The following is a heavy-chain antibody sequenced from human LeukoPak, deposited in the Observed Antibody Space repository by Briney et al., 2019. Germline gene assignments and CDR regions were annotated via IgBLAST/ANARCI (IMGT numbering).Heavy chain of an antibody. J-gene: IGHJ4*02. Sequence: GESLKISCKDSGYRFTRYWIGWVRQMPGKGLEWMGIIYPGDSDTRYSPSFQGQVTISADKSINTAYLQWSSLKASDTAIYYCARRGEAMDPFDYWGQGTLVTVSS. V-gene: IGHV5-51*01. CDR2: IYPGDSDT. CDR3: ARRGEAMDPFDY. CDR1: GYRFTRYW. D-gene: IGHD5-18*01.